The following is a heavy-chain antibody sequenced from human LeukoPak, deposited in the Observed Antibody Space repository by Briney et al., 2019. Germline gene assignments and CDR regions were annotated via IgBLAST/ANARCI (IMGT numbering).Heavy chain of an antibody. CDR1: GYSISSGYY. V-gene: IGHV4-38-2*02. CDR2: LYHSGST. Sequence: PSETLSLTCTVSGYSISSGYYWGWIRQPPGKGLEWIGSLYHSGSTYYNPALKSRVTISVDTSKDQFSLKLSSVTAADKAVYYCARGIRGIAVAGSLYFDYWGQGTLVTVSS. D-gene: IGHD6-19*01. J-gene: IGHJ4*02. CDR3: ARGIRGIAVAGSLYFDY.